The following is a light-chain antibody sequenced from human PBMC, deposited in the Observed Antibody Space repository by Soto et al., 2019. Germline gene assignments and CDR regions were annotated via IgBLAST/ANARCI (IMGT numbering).Light chain of an antibody. CDR3: QHYGRSPGLFT. J-gene: IGKJ3*01. CDR1: QSVSNTY. Sequence: RTLSLSPGERATLSCRASQSVSNTYLAWYQQKPGQAPRLLIYDASSRATGIPDRFSGSGSGTDFTLTISRLEPEDFAVYYCQHYGRSPGLFTFGPGTKLDIK. V-gene: IGKV3-20*01. CDR2: DAS.